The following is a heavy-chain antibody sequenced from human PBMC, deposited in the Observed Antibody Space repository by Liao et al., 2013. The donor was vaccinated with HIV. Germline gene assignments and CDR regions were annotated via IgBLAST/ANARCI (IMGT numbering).Heavy chain of an antibody. Sequence: QVQLQQWGAGLLKPSETLSLTCAVYGGSFSGYYWTWIRQSPREGAWSGLGKVNHGGSTNYNASLKNRVTISVDTSKNQFSLRLSSVTAADTAVYYCATIYDDFGDYEGAAEYFQHWGQGTLVTVSS. V-gene: IGHV4-34*01. CDR3: ATIYDDFGDYEGAAEYFQH. D-gene: IGHD4-17*01. CDR2: VNHGGST. CDR1: GGSFSGYY. J-gene: IGHJ1*01.